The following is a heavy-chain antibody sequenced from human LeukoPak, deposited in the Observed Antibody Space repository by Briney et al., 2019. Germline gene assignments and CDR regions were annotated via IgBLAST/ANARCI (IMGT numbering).Heavy chain of an antibody. J-gene: IGHJ3*01. V-gene: IGHV7-4-1*02. CDR3: ARAGLTGSKVAFDV. Sequence: ASVKVSCKASGGTFSSYAISWVRQAPGQGLEWLGWINTDTGNPTYAQGFTGHYVFSLDTSVSTAYLQIISLKAEDTAVYYCARAGLTGSKVAFDVWGQGTMVTVSS. CDR2: INTDTGNP. D-gene: IGHD1-20*01. CDR1: GGTFSSYA.